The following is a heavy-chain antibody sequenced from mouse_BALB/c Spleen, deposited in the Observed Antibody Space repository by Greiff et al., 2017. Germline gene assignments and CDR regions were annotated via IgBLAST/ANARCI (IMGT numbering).Heavy chain of an antibody. CDR2: INPGSGGT. CDR3: ARYPYDYDGDY. V-gene: IGHV1-54*01. J-gene: IGHJ2*01. Sequence: QVQLQQSGAELVRPGTSVKVSCKASGYAFTNYLIEWVKQRPGQGLEWIGVINPGSGGTNYNEKFKGKATLTADKSSSTAYMQLSSLTSDDSAVYFCARYPYDYDGDYWGQGTTLTVSS. CDR1: GYAFTNYL. D-gene: IGHD2-4*01.